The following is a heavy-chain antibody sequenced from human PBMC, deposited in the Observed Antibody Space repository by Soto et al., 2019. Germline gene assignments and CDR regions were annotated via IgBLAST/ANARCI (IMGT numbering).Heavy chain of an antibody. D-gene: IGHD2-21*02. CDR1: GGSISSGGYY. V-gene: IGHV4-31*03. J-gene: IGHJ6*02. CDR2: IYYSGST. CDR3: AREGYCGGDCYSDYYYGMDV. Sequence: QVQLQESGPGLVKPSQTLSLTCTVSGGSISSGGYYWSWIRQHPGKGLEWIGYIYYSGSTYYNPSLKSRVTISVDTSKNQFSLKLSSVTAADTAVYYCAREGYCGGDCYSDYYYGMDVWGHGTTVTVSS.